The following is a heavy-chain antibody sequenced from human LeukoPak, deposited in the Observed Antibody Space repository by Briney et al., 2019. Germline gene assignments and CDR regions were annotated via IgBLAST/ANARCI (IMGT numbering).Heavy chain of an antibody. CDR1: GGSISTFF. Sequence: AEPLSLTCTVSGGSISTFFWTWLRQSAGKGLEWIGRIYMGTTYYNPSVDSRAPISVDTSNTRFSLKLTSLTAADTAVYYCARGTEMTASSGYYSFDYWGRGSLVTVSS. CDR2: IYMGTT. J-gene: IGHJ4*02. V-gene: IGHV4-4*07. D-gene: IGHD3-22*01. CDR3: ARGTEMTASSGYYSFDY.